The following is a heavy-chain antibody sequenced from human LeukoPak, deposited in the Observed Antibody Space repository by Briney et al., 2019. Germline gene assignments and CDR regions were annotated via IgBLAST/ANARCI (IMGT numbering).Heavy chain of an antibody. CDR1: GYTLTGYY. V-gene: IGHV1-2*06. CDR2: INPNSGGT. Sequence: ASVKVSCKASGYTLTGYYMHWVRQAPGQGLEWMGRINPNSGGTNYAQKFQGRVTMTRDTSISTAYVELSRLRSDDTAVYYCARGTTSPMIVVVNPFDYWGQGTLVTVSS. D-gene: IGHD3-22*01. J-gene: IGHJ4*02. CDR3: ARGTTSPMIVVVNPFDY.